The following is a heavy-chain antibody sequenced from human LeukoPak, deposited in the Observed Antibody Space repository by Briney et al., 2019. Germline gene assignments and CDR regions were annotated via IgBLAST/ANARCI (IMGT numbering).Heavy chain of an antibody. Sequence: GESLKISCKASGYSFTNYWIGWVRQMPGKGLEWMGIIYPGDSDTRYSPSFQGQVTISADKSISTAYLQWSSLKASDTAMYYCARQWSVSGIDYWGQGTLVTVSS. J-gene: IGHJ4*02. V-gene: IGHV5-51*01. CDR1: GYSFTNYW. CDR2: IYPGDSDT. D-gene: IGHD1-14*01. CDR3: ARQWSVSGIDY.